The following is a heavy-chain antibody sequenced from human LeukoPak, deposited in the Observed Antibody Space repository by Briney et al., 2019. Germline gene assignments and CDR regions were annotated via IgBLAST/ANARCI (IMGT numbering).Heavy chain of an antibody. J-gene: IGHJ4*02. Sequence: SQTMSLTCTVSGGSISSGDYYWSWFRQPAGKGLEWIGRIYSRGSTKYNPSLKNRVTTSLDTSKNQFSLKLNSVTAADTAVYYCARGPMVRGVKDFDYWGQGTLVTVSS. CDR3: ARGPMVRGVKDFDY. CDR1: GGSISSGDYY. CDR2: IYSRGST. V-gene: IGHV4-61*02. D-gene: IGHD3-10*01.